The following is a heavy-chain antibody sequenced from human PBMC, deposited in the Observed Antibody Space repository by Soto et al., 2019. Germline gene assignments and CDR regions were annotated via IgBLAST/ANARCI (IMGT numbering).Heavy chain of an antibody. Sequence: SETLSLTCTVSGGSISSSSYYWGWIRQSPGRGLEWIGSFYYSGSTYYSPSLKSRVTISGDTSKKQISLRLSSVTAADTAVYYCARISVASRYMDVWGKGTTVTVSS. V-gene: IGHV4-39*01. CDR3: ARISVASRYMDV. CDR2: FYYSGST. D-gene: IGHD5-12*01. J-gene: IGHJ6*03. CDR1: GGSISSSSYY.